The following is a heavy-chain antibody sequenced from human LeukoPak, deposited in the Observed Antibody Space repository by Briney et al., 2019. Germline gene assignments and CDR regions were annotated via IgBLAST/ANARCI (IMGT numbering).Heavy chain of an antibody. D-gene: IGHD6-19*01. CDR1: GGSISSSSYY. CDR2: IYYSWST. CDR3: ARLGSGWFL. J-gene: IGHJ4*02. Sequence: KPSETLSLTCTVSGGSISSSSYYWGWIRQPPGKGLEWIGSIYYSWSTYYNPSLKSRVTISVDTSKNQFSLKLSSVTAADTAVYYCARLGSGWFLWSQGTLVTVSS. V-gene: IGHV4-39*01.